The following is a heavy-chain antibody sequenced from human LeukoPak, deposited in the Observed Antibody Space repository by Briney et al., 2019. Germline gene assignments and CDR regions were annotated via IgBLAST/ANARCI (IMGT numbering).Heavy chain of an antibody. J-gene: IGHJ4*02. D-gene: IGHD6-13*01. CDR3: AREGGDSSSWYYFDY. CDR1: GGSISSSNW. Sequence: SGTLSLTCAVSGGSISSSNWWSWVRQPPGKGLEWIGEIYHSGSTNYNPSLKSRVTISVDKSKNQFSLKLSSVTAADTAVYYCAREGGDSSSWYYFDYWGQGTLVTVSS. CDR2: IYHSGST. V-gene: IGHV4-4*02.